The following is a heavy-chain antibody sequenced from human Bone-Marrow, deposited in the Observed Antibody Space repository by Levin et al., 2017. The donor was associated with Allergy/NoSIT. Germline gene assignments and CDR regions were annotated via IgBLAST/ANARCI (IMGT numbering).Heavy chain of an antibody. CDR3: GKDNCYGSGSYYNVPDY. J-gene: IGHJ4*02. V-gene: IGHV3-9*01. D-gene: IGHD3-10*01. CDR2: ISSNGAKM. Sequence: GGSLRLSCAASGFIFDDYAMHWVRQTPEKGLEWVSSISSNGAKMDYADSVKGRFTISRDNAENSLYLQMNSLRAEDTALYYCGKDNCYGSGSYYNVPDYWGQGALVTVSS. CDR1: GFIFDDYA.